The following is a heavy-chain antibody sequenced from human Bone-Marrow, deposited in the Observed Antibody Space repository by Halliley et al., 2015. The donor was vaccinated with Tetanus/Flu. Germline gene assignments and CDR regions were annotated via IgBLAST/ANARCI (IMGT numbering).Heavy chain of an antibody. V-gene: IGHV5-51*01. CDR3: ARYRGPTVTPDS. CDR2: IYPGDSDT. Sequence: QLVQSGAEVKKPGESLKISCKGSGYTFPTYYIGWVRQMPGKGLEWLGIIYPGDSDTRYSPSFQGQVTISADKSTSTAYLQWSSLKASDTAMYYCARYRGPTVTPDSWGQGTLVTVSS. CDR1: GYTFPTYY. D-gene: IGHD4-17*01. J-gene: IGHJ4*02.